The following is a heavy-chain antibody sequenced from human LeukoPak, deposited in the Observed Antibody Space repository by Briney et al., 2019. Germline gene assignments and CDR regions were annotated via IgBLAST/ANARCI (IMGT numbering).Heavy chain of an antibody. D-gene: IGHD3-22*01. CDR3: ARLSYYYDST. Sequence: SSETPSLTCTVSGGSISSGSYYWSWIRQPAGKGLEWIGRIHTSGSTNQNPSLKSRVTISVDTSKNQFFLKLSSVTAADTAVYYCARLSYYYDSTWGQGTLVTVSS. J-gene: IGHJ5*02. CDR2: IHTSGST. CDR1: GGSISSGSYY. V-gene: IGHV4-61*02.